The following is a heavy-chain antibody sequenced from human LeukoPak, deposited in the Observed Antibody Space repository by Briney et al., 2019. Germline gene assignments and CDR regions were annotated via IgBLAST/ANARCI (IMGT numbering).Heavy chain of an antibody. D-gene: IGHD6-19*01. J-gene: IGHJ4*02. Sequence: GGSLRLSCAASEFTFSSYWMHWVRQAPGKGLVWVSRINPDGRTISYADSVKDRFTISRDNAKNTLYLQMNSLRAGDTAVYYCVRVAVGEYHFVHWGQGTLVTVSS. CDR3: VRVAVGEYHFVH. V-gene: IGHV3-74*01. CDR1: EFTFSSYW. CDR2: INPDGRTI.